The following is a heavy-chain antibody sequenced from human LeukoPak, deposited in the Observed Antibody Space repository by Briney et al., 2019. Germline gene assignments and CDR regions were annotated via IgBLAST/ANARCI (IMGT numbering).Heavy chain of an antibody. CDR2: INPSGGST. V-gene: IGHV1-46*01. D-gene: IGHD6-13*01. CDR1: GYTFTSYY. Sequence: GASVKVSCKASGYTFTSYYMHWVRQAPGHGLEWMGIINPSGGSTSYAQRFQGRVTITRDTSASTAYMELSSLRSEDTAVYYCASRAAARTVYYFDYWGQGTLVTVSS. J-gene: IGHJ4*02. CDR3: ASRAAARTVYYFDY.